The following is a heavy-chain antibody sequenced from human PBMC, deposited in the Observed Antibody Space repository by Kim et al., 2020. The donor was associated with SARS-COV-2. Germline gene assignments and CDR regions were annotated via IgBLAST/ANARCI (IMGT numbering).Heavy chain of an antibody. CDR3: ARSPPQYSSSWFPLDY. D-gene: IGHD6-13*01. CDR2: ISAYNGNT. CDR1: GYTFTSYG. V-gene: IGHV1-18*04. Sequence: ASVKVSCKASGYTFTSYGISWVRQAPGQGLEWMGWISAYNGNTNYAQKLQGRVTMTTDTSTSTAYMELRSLRSDDTAVYYCARSPPQYSSSWFPLDYWGQGTLVTVSS. J-gene: IGHJ4*02.